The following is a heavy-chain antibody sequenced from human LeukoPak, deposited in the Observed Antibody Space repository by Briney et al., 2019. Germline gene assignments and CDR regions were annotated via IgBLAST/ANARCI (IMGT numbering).Heavy chain of an antibody. CDR3: ARGTMTTVTYYFDY. Sequence: SETLSLTCAVYGGSFSGYYWSWIRQPQGKGLGWIGEINHSGSTNYNPSLKSRVTISVDTSKNQFSLKLSSVTAADTAVYYCARGTMTTVTYYFDYWGQGTLVTVSS. J-gene: IGHJ4*02. CDR1: GGSFSGYY. V-gene: IGHV4-34*01. CDR2: INHSGST. D-gene: IGHD4-17*01.